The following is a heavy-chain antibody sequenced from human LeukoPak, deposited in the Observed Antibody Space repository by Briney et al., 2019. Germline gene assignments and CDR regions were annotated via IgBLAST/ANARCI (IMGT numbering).Heavy chain of an antibody. CDR1: GFTFSSFW. J-gene: IGHJ5*02. V-gene: IGHV3-7*05. CDR2: IKQGGSEK. D-gene: IGHD3-10*01. CDR3: ARHGYGDAGWLFS. Sequence: PGGSLRLSCAASGFTFSSFWMTWVRQAPGKGLEWVASIKQGGSEKYYVDSVKGRFTISRDNAKNSLYLQMNSLRAEDTAVYYCARHGYGDAGWLFSWGQGTLVPVSS.